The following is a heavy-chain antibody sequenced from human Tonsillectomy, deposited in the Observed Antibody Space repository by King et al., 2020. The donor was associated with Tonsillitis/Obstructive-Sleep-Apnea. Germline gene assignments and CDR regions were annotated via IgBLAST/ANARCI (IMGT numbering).Heavy chain of an antibody. D-gene: IGHD3-3*01. CDR2: IYPGDSDT. CDR1: GYSFTSYW. Sequence: QLVQSGAEVKKPGESLKISCKGSGYSFTSYWIGWVRQMPGKGLEWMGIIYPGDSDTRYSPSFQGQVTISADKSIRTANLQWSSLKDSDTAMYYCARSYNDFWSGSFDAFNSWGQGTMVAVSA. V-gene: IGHV5-51*01. CDR3: ARSYNDFWSGSFDAFNS. J-gene: IGHJ3*02.